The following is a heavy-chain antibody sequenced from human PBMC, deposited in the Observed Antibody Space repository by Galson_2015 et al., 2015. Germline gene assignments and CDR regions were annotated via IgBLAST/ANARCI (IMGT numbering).Heavy chain of an antibody. CDR3: ARVDRQLTPGY. Sequence: SLRLSCAASGLTFGGYYMSWVRQAPGTGLEWVSYISSSSSDTYYADSVKGRFTISRDNSKNSLYPQMNSLRDEDSAVYYCARVDRQLTPGYWGQGTLVTVSS. D-gene: IGHD2-2*01. V-gene: IGHV3-11*05. CDR2: ISSSSSDT. J-gene: IGHJ4*02. CDR1: GLTFGGYY.